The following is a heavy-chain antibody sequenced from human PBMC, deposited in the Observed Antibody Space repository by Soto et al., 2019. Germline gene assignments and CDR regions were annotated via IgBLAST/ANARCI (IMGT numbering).Heavy chain of an antibody. D-gene: IGHD3-3*01. CDR1: GFTFSSYA. V-gene: IGHV3-30-3*01. Sequence: QVQLVESGGGVVQPGRSLRLSCAASGFTFSSYAMHWVRQAPGKGLEWVAVISYDGSNKYYADSVKGRFTISRDNSKNTLYLQMNSLRAEDTAVYYCARGMYYDFWSGSSNYYGMDVWGQGTTVTVSS. CDR2: ISYDGSNK. J-gene: IGHJ6*02. CDR3: ARGMYYDFWSGSSNYYGMDV.